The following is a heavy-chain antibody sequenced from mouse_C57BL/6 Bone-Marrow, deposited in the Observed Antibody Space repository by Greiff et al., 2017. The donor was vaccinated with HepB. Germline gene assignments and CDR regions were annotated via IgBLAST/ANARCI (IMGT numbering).Heavy chain of an antibody. D-gene: IGHD1-1*01. J-gene: IGHJ3*01. CDR1: GYSFTGYY. V-gene: IGHV1-42*01. CDR3: ARGPLDYYGSRGFAY. CDR2: INPSTGGT. Sequence: EVQLQESGPELVKPGASVKISCKASGYSFTGYYMNWVKQSPEKSLEWIGEINPSTGGTTYNQKFKAKATLTVDKSSSTAYMQLKSLTSEDSAVYYCARGPLDYYGSRGFAYWGQGTLVTVSA.